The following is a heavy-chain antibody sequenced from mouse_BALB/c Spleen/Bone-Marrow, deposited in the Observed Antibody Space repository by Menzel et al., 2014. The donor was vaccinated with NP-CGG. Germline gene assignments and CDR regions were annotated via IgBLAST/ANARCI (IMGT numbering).Heavy chain of an antibody. CDR2: ISDGGTYS. J-gene: IGHJ2*01. Sequence: DVQLVESGGGLMKPGGSLKLSCAASGFTFSDYYMYWVRQTPEKRLEWVATISDGGTYSYYADSVKGRFTISRDNAKGNLYLQMNSLKSEDTAMYYCARDMGDYWGQGTTLTVSS. CDR1: GFTFSDYY. CDR3: ARDMGDY. D-gene: IGHD1-1*02. V-gene: IGHV5-4*02.